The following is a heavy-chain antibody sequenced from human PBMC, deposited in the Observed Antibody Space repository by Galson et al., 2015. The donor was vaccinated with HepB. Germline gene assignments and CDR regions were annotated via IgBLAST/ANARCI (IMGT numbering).Heavy chain of an antibody. CDR3: ARAQYDILTGHYQGRPLSH. V-gene: IGHV2-5*02. CDR2: IFWVDEK. D-gene: IGHD3-9*01. CDR1: GFSLTTGVT. J-gene: IGHJ4*02. Sequence: PALVKPPQTLTLTCTFSGFSLTTGVTVAWIRQLPGQAPEWLALIFWVDEKRFNPSLKSRHTLTKDTSKNQVVLTMTNMAPVDTGTYSCARAQYDILTGHYQGRPLSHCGQGTLVTVSS.